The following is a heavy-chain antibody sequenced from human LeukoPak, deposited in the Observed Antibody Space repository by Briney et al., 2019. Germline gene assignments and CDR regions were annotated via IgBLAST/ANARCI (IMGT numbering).Heavy chain of an antibody. CDR2: LSGSGITT. CDR3: AKGIYSSGWSYFDY. V-gene: IGHV3-23*01. J-gene: IGHJ4*01. Sequence: AGGSLRLSCAASGFTFSSYGMSWVRQAPGKGLEWVSTLSGSGITTYYADSVKGRFTISRDNSKNTLYLQMNSLRAEDTAVYYCAKGIYSSGWSYFDYWGHGTLVTVSS. D-gene: IGHD6-19*01. CDR1: GFTFSSYG.